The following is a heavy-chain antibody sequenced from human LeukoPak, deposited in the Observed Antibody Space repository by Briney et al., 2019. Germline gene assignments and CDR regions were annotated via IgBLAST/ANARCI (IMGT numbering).Heavy chain of an antibody. D-gene: IGHD6-19*01. Sequence: PSETLSLTCAVSGGSISSGGYSWSWIRQPPGKGLEWIGYIYHSGSTYYNPSLKSRVTISVDTSKNQFSLKLSSVTAADTAVYYCARTAGIAVAGSRQYFDYWGQGTLVTVFS. J-gene: IGHJ4*02. V-gene: IGHV4-30-2*01. CDR1: GGSISSGGYS. CDR3: ARTAGIAVAGSRQYFDY. CDR2: IYHSGST.